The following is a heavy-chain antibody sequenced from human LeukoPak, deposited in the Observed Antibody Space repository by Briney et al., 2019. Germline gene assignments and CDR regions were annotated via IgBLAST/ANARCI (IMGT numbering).Heavy chain of an antibody. CDR2: INHSGST. J-gene: IGHJ6*02. CDR3: ARPRSSYYDFWSGLIGYYYYGMDV. Sequence: SETLSLTCAVYGGSFSGYYWSWIRQPPGKGLEWTGEINHSGSTNYNPSLKSRVTISVDTSKNQFSLKLSSVTAADTAVYYCARPRSSYYDFWSGLIGYYYYGMDVWGQGTTVTVSS. CDR1: GGSFSGYY. D-gene: IGHD3-3*01. V-gene: IGHV4-34*01.